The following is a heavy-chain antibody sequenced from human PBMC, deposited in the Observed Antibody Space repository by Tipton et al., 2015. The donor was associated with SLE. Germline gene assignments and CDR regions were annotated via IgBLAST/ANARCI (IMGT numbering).Heavy chain of an antibody. CDR1: GGSFSGYY. CDR3: ARVPLGQRQTGYCYFDL. CDR2: INHSGNT. J-gene: IGHJ2*01. Sequence: TLSLTCAVYGGSFSGYYWTWIRQPPGKGLEWIGEINHSGNTNFNSSLKSRVTISVDTSRNQFSLKLTSVTAAASAVYFCARVPLGQRQTGYCYFDLWGRGTLVTVSS. V-gene: IGHV4-34*01. D-gene: IGHD7-27*01.